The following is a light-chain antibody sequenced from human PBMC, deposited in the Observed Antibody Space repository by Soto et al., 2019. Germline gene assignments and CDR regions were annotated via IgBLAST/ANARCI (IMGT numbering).Light chain of an antibody. CDR2: GVS. CDR1: QSVSIN. Sequence: IVMTQSLGTLSVSPGERATLSCRASQSVSINLAWYQQKPGQAPKLLIYGVSSRATGIPARFSGSESGTEFTLTISSLQSEDFAVYYCQQYNNWPFTFGPGTKVDIK. V-gene: IGKV3-15*01. CDR3: QQYNNWPFT. J-gene: IGKJ3*01.